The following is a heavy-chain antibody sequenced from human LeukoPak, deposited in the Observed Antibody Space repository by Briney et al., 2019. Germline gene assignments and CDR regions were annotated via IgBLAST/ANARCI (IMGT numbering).Heavy chain of an antibody. CDR3: ARGSVLDY. CDR1: GGSIGSGGYY. Sequence: SETLSLTCTVSGGSIGSGGYYWSWLRQHPGKGLEWIGYIYYSGSTYYNPSLKSRVTISVDTSKNQFSLKLSSVTAADTAVYYCARGSVLDYWGQGTLVTVSS. D-gene: IGHD2-8*01. V-gene: IGHV4-31*03. J-gene: IGHJ4*02. CDR2: IYYSGST.